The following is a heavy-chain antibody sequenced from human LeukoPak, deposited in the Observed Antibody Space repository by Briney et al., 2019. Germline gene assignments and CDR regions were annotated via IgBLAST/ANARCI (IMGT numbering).Heavy chain of an antibody. Sequence: PGGSLRLSCAASGFIVSYNYMSWVRQAPGKGLEWVSVIYSGGSTYYADSVKGRFTISRDNSKNTLYLQMNSLRAEDTAVYYCAKSGYNRFDYWGQGTLATVSS. D-gene: IGHD5-24*01. CDR2: IYSGGST. V-gene: IGHV3-53*01. J-gene: IGHJ4*02. CDR3: AKSGYNRFDY. CDR1: GFIVSYNY.